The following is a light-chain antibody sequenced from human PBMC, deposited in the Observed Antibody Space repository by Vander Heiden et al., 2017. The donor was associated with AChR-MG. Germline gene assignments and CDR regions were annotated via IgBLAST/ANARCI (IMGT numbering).Light chain of an antibody. J-gene: IGKJ3*01. V-gene: IGKV3-20*01. Sequence: LVLTQSSRTLPLSPGERDTLTCRASESIAGYSLAWYQQKPGQAPRRLIYAASSSAASIPHRFSGSGSGTDFTLTISRLEPEDFAVFYCQQYGDSRVLTFGPGTKVDI. CDR2: AAS. CDR3: QQYGDSRVLT. CDR1: ESIAGYS.